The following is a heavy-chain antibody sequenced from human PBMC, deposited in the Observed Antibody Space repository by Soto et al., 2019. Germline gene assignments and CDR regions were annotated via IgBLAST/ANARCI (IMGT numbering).Heavy chain of an antibody. J-gene: IGHJ5*02. Sequence: PSETLSLTCAVYGGSFSGYYWRWIRQPPGKGLEGIGEINHSGSTNYNPSLKSRVTISVDTSKNQFSLKLSSVTAADTAVYYCAGARGDIVVVPAARNSNWFDPWGQGTLVTVSS. D-gene: IGHD2-2*01. CDR1: GGSFSGYY. CDR3: AGARGDIVVVPAARNSNWFDP. CDR2: INHSGST. V-gene: IGHV4-34*01.